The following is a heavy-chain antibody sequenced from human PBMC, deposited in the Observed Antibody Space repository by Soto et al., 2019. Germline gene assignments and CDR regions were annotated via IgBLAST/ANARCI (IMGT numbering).Heavy chain of an antibody. V-gene: IGHV1-69*01. CDR3: ARAYSYGVEYFEL. J-gene: IGHJ1*01. CDR2: IIPIFGTA. Sequence: QVQLVQSGAEVKKPGSSVTVSCKASGGTFSSYAISWVRQAPGQGLEWMGGIIPIFGTANYAQKFQGRVTINAHESTSKAYMEVSNLSAEDTAVDYCARAYSYGVEYFELWGQGTMVTVSS. D-gene: IGHD5-18*01. CDR1: GGTFSSYA.